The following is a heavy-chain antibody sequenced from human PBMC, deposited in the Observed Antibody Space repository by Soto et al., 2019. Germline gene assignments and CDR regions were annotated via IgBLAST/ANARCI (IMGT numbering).Heavy chain of an antibody. CDR1: GFTFSSYG. D-gene: IGHD2-15*01. CDR2: IWYDGSNK. Sequence: QVQLVESGGGVVQPGRSLRLSCAASGFTFSSYGMHWVRQAPGKGLEWVAGIWYDGSNKYYADSVKGRFTISRDNSENTLYLQMNSLRAEDTAVYYCARDGYCSGGSCYSVLVFDYCGQVTLCTVSS. CDR3: ARDGYCSGGSCYSVLVFDY. V-gene: IGHV3-33*01. J-gene: IGHJ4*02.